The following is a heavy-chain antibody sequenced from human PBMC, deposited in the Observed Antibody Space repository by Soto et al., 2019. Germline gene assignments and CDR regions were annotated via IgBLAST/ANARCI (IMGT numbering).Heavy chain of an antibody. J-gene: IGHJ6*02. CDR2: INPNTGGT. CDR1: GDTFSGYP. D-gene: IGHD6-6*01. V-gene: IGHV1-2*02. Sequence: GSVKVSWKASGDTFSGYPMHWVRHAPRQRLEWIGWINPNTGGTKYAQNFQGSVTMTRDTSISTGYMELSRLRSDDTAVYYCARTSKAARDASYGMHVLGQATTVTV. CDR3: ARTSKAARDASYGMHV.